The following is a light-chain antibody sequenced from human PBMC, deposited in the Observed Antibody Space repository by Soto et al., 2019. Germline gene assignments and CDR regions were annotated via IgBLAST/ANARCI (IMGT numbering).Light chain of an antibody. CDR3: QQYGSSPWT. V-gene: IGKV3-20*01. CDR2: GAS. CDR1: QSVTSSY. Sequence: EIVLTQSPGTLSLSPGERATLSCRASQSVTSSYLAWYQQKPGQGPRLLIYGASSRATGIPDRFSGSGSGTDFTLTISRLEPEDFAVHYCQQYGSSPWTFGQGTKVDIK. J-gene: IGKJ1*01.